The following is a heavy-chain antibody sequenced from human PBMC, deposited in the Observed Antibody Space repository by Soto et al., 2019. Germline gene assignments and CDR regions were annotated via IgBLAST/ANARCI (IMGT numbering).Heavy chain of an antibody. J-gene: IGHJ4*02. V-gene: IGHV5-51*01. Sequence: GESLKISCKGSGYGFYGYWIGWVRQMPGKGLECMGIIYPDDSNTRYSPSFQGQVTISADKSISTAYLQWSSLKASDTGMYYCARFGGSTFSKPQFDYWGQGTLVNVSS. CDR2: IYPDDSNT. CDR1: GYGFYGYW. D-gene: IGHD2-2*01. CDR3: ARFGGSTFSKPQFDY.